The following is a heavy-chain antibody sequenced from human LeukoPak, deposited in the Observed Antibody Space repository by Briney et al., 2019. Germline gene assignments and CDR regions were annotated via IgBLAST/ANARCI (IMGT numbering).Heavy chain of an antibody. CDR2: INPNSGAT. J-gene: IGHJ6*03. CDR1: GYTFTGYY. Sequence: ASVKVSCKASGYTFTGYYMQWVRQAPGQGLEWMGWINPNSGATNYAQNFQDRVTMTRDTSITTAYMELSRLRSDDTAVYYCARGGCSGGSCYPYYYYLYMDVWGKGTTVTVSS. V-gene: IGHV1-2*02. CDR3: ARGGCSGGSCYPYYYYLYMDV. D-gene: IGHD2-15*01.